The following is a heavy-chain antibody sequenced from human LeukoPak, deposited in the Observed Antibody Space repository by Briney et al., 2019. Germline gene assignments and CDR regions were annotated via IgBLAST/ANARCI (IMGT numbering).Heavy chain of an antibody. V-gene: IGHV3-21*06. J-gene: IGHJ4*02. CDR1: GFTFNTYS. CDR3: LRGDRRDY. Sequence: GGSLRLSCEASGFTFNTYSMNWARQAPGKGLEWVSSIDSSGGYMFYADSVKGRFIISRDNAKDSLYLQMNSLRVEDTAVYYCLRGDRRDYWGQGTLVTVSS. CDR2: IDSSGGYM.